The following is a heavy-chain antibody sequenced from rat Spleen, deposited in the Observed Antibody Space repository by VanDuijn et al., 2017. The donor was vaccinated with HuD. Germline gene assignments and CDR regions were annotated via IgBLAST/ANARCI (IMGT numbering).Heavy chain of an antibody. J-gene: IGHJ3*01. CDR3: TTVLQGHGFAY. CDR2: ISNTGGSI. V-gene: IGHV5-17*01. D-gene: IGHD1-1*01. Sequence: EVQLVESGGGLLQPGRSLKLSCTASGFTFSDYAMAWVRQAPGKGLEWVASISNTGGSIYYPDSVKGRFTISRHNTQNTLYLQMNSLRSEDTATYYCTTVLQGHGFAYWGQGTLVTVSS. CDR1: GFTFSDYA.